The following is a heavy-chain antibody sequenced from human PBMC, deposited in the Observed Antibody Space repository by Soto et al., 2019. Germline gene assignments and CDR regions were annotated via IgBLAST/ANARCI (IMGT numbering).Heavy chain of an antibody. V-gene: IGHV3-7*03. D-gene: IGHD2-15*01. Sequence: GGSLRLSCSASGFTFNTFWMSWVRQSPGKGLEWVANIKHDGSETYYADSVKGRFTISRDNAKNSLFLQMNTLRTEDTAVYYCARDFATHCSGSTCYPYAYWGQGALVTVSS. J-gene: IGHJ4*02. CDR1: GFTFNTFW. CDR2: IKHDGSET. CDR3: ARDFATHCSGSTCYPYAY.